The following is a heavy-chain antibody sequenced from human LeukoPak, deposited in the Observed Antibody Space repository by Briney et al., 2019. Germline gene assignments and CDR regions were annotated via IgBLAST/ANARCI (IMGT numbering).Heavy chain of an antibody. CDR3: ARVAYSSSWYSSYYYYYMDA. J-gene: IGHJ6*03. CDR1: GFTVSSNY. CDR2: IYSGGST. Sequence: SGGSLRLSCAASGFTVSSNYMSWVRQAPGKGLEWVSVIYSGGSTYYADSVKGRFTISRDNSKNTLYLQMNSLRAEDTAVYYCARVAYSSSWYSSYYYYYMDAWGKGTTVTVSS. D-gene: IGHD6-13*01. V-gene: IGHV3-53*01.